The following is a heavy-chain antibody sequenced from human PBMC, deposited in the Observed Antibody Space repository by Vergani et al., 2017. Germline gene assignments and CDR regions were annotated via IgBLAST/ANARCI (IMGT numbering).Heavy chain of an antibody. CDR1: GFSFRNAW. V-gene: IGHV3-15*07. D-gene: IGHD2-21*01. J-gene: IGHJ6*02. CDR3: TTAPRYFCDGSCYWLRDHHYYGMDV. CDR2: IKSTVDRGTT. Sequence: EVQLVESGGGIVKPGGSLRLSCVASGFSFRNAWMNWVRRTPGKGLEWVGRIKSTVDRGTTDYAAAVKGRFTISRDDSKNTLFLQMNGLKTEDIGVYYCTTAPRYFCDGSCYWLRDHHYYGMDVWGQGTTVTVSS.